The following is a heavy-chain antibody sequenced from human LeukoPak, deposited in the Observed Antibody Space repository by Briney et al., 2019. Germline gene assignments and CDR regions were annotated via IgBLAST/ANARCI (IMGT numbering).Heavy chain of an antibody. V-gene: IGHV1-69*05. J-gene: IGHJ4*02. CDR2: IIPIFGTA. CDR3: ASQSSWGTFFDY. Sequence: SVKVSCKASGGTFSSYAISCVRQAPGQGLEWMGGIIPIFGTANYAQKFQGRDTITTDESTSTAYMELSSLRSEDTAVYYCASQSSWGTFFDYWGQGTLVTVSS. CDR1: GGTFSSYA. D-gene: IGHD6-13*01.